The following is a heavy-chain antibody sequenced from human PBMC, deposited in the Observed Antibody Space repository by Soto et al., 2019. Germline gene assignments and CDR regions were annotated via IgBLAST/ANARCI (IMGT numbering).Heavy chain of an antibody. CDR3: ARVSATGTSWFDP. J-gene: IGHJ5*02. D-gene: IGHD6-13*01. CDR1: GGSISSGAYY. CDR2: ISHRGTA. Sequence: SETLSLTCTVSGGSISSGAYYWGWIRQHPGKGLEWIGYISHRGTAYYTPSLKSRVSLSVDPSKSQFSLNVTSLTAADTAVYYCARVSATGTSWFDPWGPGTLVTVAS. V-gene: IGHV4-31*03.